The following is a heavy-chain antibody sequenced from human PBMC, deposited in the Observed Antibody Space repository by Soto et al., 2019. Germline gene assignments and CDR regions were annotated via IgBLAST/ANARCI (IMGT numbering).Heavy chain of an antibody. CDR2: INPNSGGT. J-gene: IGHJ6*02. CDR3: ARAPVGSYETDYYYYYGMDV. V-gene: IGHV1-2*04. D-gene: IGHD1-26*01. CDR1: GYTFTGYY. Sequence: QVQLVQSGAEVKKPGASVKVSCKASGYTFTGYYMHWVRQATGQGLEWMGWINPNSGGTNYAQKCQVWVTMTRDTAISTAYMELSGLRSDDTAGYYCARAPVGSYETDYYYYYGMDVWGQGTTVTVSS.